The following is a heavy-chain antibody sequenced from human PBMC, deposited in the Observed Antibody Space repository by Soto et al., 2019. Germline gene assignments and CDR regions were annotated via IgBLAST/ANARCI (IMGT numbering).Heavy chain of an antibody. CDR2: IYYSGST. J-gene: IGHJ4*02. D-gene: IGHD3-9*01. CDR3: ARLVDYDILTGYWPPVGYYFDY. Sequence: KPSETLSLTCTVPGGSISSYYWSWIRQPPGKGLEWIGYIYYSGSTNYNPSLKSRVTISVDTSKSQFSLKLSSVTAADTAVYYCARLVDYDILTGYWPPVGYYFDYWGQGTLVTVSS. V-gene: IGHV4-59*01. CDR1: GGSISSYY.